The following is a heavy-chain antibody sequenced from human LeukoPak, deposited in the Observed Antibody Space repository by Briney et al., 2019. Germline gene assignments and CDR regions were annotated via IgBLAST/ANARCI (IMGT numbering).Heavy chain of an antibody. Sequence: SETLSLTCTVSGGSISSYYWSWIRQPPEKGLEWIGYIYYSGSTNYNPSLKSRVTISVDTSKNQFSLKLSSVIAADTAVYYCARPVAAARDAFDIWGQGTMVTVSS. CDR3: ARPVAAARDAFDI. D-gene: IGHD6-13*01. CDR1: GGSISSYY. J-gene: IGHJ3*02. CDR2: IYYSGST. V-gene: IGHV4-59*08.